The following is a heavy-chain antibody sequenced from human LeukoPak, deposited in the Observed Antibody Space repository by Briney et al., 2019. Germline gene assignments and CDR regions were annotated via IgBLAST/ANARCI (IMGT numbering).Heavy chain of an antibody. Sequence: SETLSLTCTVSGGSISSYYWSWIRQPPGKGLEWIGYIYYSGSTNYNPSLKSRVTISVDTSKNQFSLKLSSVTAADTAVDYCATARGVYYGSGSIYYYGMDVWGQGTTVTVSS. CDR2: IYYSGST. V-gene: IGHV4-59*01. D-gene: IGHD3-10*01. J-gene: IGHJ6*02. CDR3: ATARGVYYGSGSIYYYGMDV. CDR1: GGSISSYY.